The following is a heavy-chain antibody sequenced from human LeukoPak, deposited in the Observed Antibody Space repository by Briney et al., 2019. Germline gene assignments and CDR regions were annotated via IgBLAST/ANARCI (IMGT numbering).Heavy chain of an antibody. CDR2: IKQDGSGR. D-gene: IGHD3-22*01. Sequence: PGGSLRLSCEASGFSMSVYWMSWVRQAPGKGPEWVGNIKQDGSGRNYVDSVKGRFTISRDNAKKSLYLQMNSLRAEDTAVYYCARDWGAYYHFFDYWGQGTLVTVSS. V-gene: IGHV3-7*01. CDR1: GFSMSVYW. J-gene: IGHJ4*02. CDR3: ARDWGAYYHFFDY.